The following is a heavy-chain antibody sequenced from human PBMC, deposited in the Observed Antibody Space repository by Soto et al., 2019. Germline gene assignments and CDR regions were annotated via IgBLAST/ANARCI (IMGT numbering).Heavy chain of an antibody. CDR3: VRDGTKTLRDWFDP. Sequence: SETLSLTCTVSGASISGFYWSWIRKSAGKGLEWIGRIYATGTTHYNPSLKSRVMMSVDTSKNQFSLKLRSVTAADTAVYYCVRDGTKTLRDWFDPWGQGISVTVSS. CDR1: GASISGFY. J-gene: IGHJ5*02. D-gene: IGHD1-1*01. CDR2: IYATGTT. V-gene: IGHV4-4*07.